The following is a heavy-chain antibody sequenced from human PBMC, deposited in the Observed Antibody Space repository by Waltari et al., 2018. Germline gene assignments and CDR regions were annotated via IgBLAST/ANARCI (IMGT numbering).Heavy chain of an antibody. CDR3: ARGRYRGVIMSVVGFDI. CDR2: SNHSGST. CDR1: GGSFSGYY. V-gene: IGHV4-34*01. Sequence: QVQLQQWGAGLLKPSETLSLTCAVYGGSFSGYYWSWIRQPPGKGLEWIGESNHSGSTNSNPSLKSRVTISVDTSKNQFSLKLSSVTAADTAVYYCARGRYRGVIMSVVGFDIWGQGTMVTVSS. D-gene: IGHD3-10*01. J-gene: IGHJ3*02.